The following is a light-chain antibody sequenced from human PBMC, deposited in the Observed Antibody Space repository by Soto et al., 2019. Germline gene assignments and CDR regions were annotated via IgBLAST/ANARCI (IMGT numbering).Light chain of an antibody. J-gene: IGKJ3*01. CDR2: GAS. Sequence: ESVLTQSPGTLSMSPGERATLSCRASQSVSSSYSAWYQQKPGQAPRLLIYGASSRATGIPDRFSGSGSGHDFTLTISRLEPEDFAMYYCQQYGSSPFAFGPGT. CDR3: QQYGSSPFA. CDR1: QSVSSSY. V-gene: IGKV3-20*01.